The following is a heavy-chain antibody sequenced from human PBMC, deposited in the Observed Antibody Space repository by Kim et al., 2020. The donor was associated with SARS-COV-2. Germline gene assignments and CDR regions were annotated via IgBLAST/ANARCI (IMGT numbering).Heavy chain of an antibody. V-gene: IGHV3-23*01. CDR1: GFTFSSYA. CDR3: AKAGGHSSGYFRFDY. D-gene: IGHD3-22*01. Sequence: GGSLRLSCAASGFTFSSYAMSWVRQAPGKGLEWVSAISGSGGSTYYADSVKGRFTISRDNSKNTLYLQMNSLRAEDTAVYYCAKAGGHSSGYFRFDYWGQGTLVTVSS. J-gene: IGHJ4*02. CDR2: ISGSGGST.